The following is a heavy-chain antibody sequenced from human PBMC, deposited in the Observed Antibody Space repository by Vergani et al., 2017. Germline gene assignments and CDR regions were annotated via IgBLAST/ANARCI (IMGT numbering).Heavy chain of an antibody. D-gene: IGHD6-13*01. CDR2: IYYSGST. J-gene: IGHJ4*02. CDR1: GGSVSSGSYY. Sequence: QVQLQESGPGLVKPSETLSLTCTVSGGSVSSGSYYWSWIRQPPGKGLEWIGYIYYSGSTNYNPSLKSRVTISVDTSKNQFSLKLSSVTAADTAVYYCARGGNSRPTNDYWGQGTLVTVSS. CDR3: ARGGNSRPTNDY. V-gene: IGHV4-61*01.